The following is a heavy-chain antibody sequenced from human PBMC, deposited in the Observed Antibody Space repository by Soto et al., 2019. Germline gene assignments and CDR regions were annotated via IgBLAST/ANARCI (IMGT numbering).Heavy chain of an antibody. V-gene: IGHV3-30*18. Sequence: QVQLVESGGGVVQPGRSLRLSCAASGFTFSSYGMHWVRQAPGKGLEWVAVISYDESNKYYADSVKGRFTISRDNSKNTLYLQMNSLRDEDTAAYYCAKDQRRITYVFDIWGQGTMVTVSS. J-gene: IGHJ3*02. D-gene: IGHD6-25*01. CDR3: AKDQRRITYVFDI. CDR1: GFTFSSYG. CDR2: ISYDESNK.